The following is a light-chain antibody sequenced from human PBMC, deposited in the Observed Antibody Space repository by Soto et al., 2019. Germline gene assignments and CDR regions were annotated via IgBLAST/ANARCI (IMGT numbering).Light chain of an antibody. CDR1: QSVSNNY. CDR2: NTS. J-gene: IGKJ1*01. Sequence: EIVLPQSPGTLSLSPGARSPLSGRASQSVSNNYLAWYQHKPVQPPRLLIYNTSSRATGIPDRFSGSGSGTDFTLSISRLEPDDFAVYYRQHYGGSFIFGPGTKVDIK. V-gene: IGKV3-20*01. CDR3: QHYGGSFI.